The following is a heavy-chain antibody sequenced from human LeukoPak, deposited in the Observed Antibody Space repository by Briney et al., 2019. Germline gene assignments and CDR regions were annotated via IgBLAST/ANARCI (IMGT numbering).Heavy chain of an antibody. CDR3: AANPAAGYLDY. J-gene: IGHJ4*02. CDR1: GFTFSSYA. CDR2: ISYDGSNK. D-gene: IGHD2-15*01. V-gene: IGHV3-30*04. Sequence: GALRLSCAASGFTFSSYAMHWVRQAPGKGLEWVAVISYDGSNKYYADSVKGRFTISRDNSKNTLYLQMNSLRAEDTAVYYCAANPAAGYLDYWGQGTLVTVSS.